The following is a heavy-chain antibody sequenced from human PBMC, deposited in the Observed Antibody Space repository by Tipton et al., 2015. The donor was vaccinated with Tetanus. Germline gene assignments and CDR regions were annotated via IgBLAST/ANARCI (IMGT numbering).Heavy chain of an antibody. D-gene: IGHD3-16*01. J-gene: IGHJ3*01. V-gene: IGHV1-18*01. CDR3: ARDRQSGGGYVIDSDSYFGCLDV. CDR2: ISAYSGNT. CDR1: GYTFKNYG. Sequence: QLVQSGAEVKKPGASVKVSCKASGYTFKNYGVTWVRQAPGQGLEWVGWISAYSGNTKYGQKFQGRVTMTTDTSTETAYMELRTLRSDDAAVYFCARDRQSGGGYVIDSDSYFGCLDVWGQGTVVPVSS.